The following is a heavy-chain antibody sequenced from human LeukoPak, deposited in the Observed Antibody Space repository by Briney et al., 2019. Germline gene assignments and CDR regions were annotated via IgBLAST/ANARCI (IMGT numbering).Heavy chain of an antibody. V-gene: IGHV1-2*02. J-gene: IGHJ4*02. CDR1: GYTFTDYY. CDR2: INPSSGVT. D-gene: IGHD3-10*01. CDR3: ARSGGCYFDY. Sequence: ASVKVSCKASGYTFTDYYMHWVRQAPGQGLEWMGLINPSSGVTNYAQKFQGRVTITRDTSLSTAYMDLSRLGYDDTAVYYCARSGGCYFDYWGQGTLLTVSS.